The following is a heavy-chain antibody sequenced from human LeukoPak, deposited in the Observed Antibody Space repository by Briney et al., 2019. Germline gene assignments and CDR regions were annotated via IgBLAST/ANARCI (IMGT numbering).Heavy chain of an antibody. V-gene: IGHV4-39*01. D-gene: IGHD2-2*01. CDR3: ARLPGRSSPQSWFDP. CDR1: GGSISSSSYY. Sequence: LETLSLTCTVSGGSISSSSYYWGWIRQPPGKGLEWIGSIYDSGSTYYNPSLKSRVTISVDTSKNQFSLKLSSVTAADTAVYYCARLPGRSSPQSWFDPWGQGTLVTVSS. J-gene: IGHJ5*02. CDR2: IYDSGST.